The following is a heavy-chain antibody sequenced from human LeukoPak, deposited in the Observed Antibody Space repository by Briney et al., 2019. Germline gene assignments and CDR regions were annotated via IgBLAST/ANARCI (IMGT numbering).Heavy chain of an antibody. V-gene: IGHV3-23*01. J-gene: IGHJ4*02. D-gene: IGHD3-10*01. CDR3: ARDGHYYGSGSYLGY. CDR2: ITGSGSST. Sequence: GGSLRLSCAASGFTFSNYVMSWVRQAPGKGLEWVSSITGSGSSTYDADLVKGRFTISRDNSKNTLYLQMNSLRAEDTAVYYCARDGHYYGSGSYLGYWGQGTLVTVSS. CDR1: GFTFSNYV.